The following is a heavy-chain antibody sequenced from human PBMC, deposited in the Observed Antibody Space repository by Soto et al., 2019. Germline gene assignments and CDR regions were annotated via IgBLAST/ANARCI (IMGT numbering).Heavy chain of an antibody. J-gene: IGHJ4*02. CDR3: ARGRYGDY. CDR1: GYTFTSYG. D-gene: IGHD1-1*01. Sequence: QVHLVQSGAEVKKPGASVKVSCKGSGYTFTSYGITWVRQAPGQGLEWMGWISAHNGNTNYAQKLQGRVAVTRDTATGTAYMELRSLRSDDTAVYYCARGRYGDYWGQGALVTVSS. CDR2: ISAHNGNT. V-gene: IGHV1-18*01.